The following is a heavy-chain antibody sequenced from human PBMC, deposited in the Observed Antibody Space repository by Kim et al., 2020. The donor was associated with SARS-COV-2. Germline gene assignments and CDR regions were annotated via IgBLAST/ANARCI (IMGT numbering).Heavy chain of an antibody. CDR2: ISYDGSDQ. CDR1: GFSFSNYG. CDR3: AKAKRLFSAYSHLYAMDV. Sequence: GGSLRLSCAASGFSFSNYGMHWVRQAPGKGLEWVAVISYDGSDQYYVDSVRGRFTISRDNSKNTLYLQMNSLRADDTAVYYCAKAKRLFSAYSHLYAMDVWGQGTTVTVSS. V-gene: IGHV3-30*18. J-gene: IGHJ6*02. D-gene: IGHD2-15*01.